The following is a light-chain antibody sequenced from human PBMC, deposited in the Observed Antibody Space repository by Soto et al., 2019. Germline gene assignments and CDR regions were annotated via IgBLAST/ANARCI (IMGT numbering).Light chain of an antibody. CDR3: CSYAGSSTFLV. CDR1: SSDVGSYNL. CDR2: EVS. V-gene: IGLV2-23*02. Sequence: QSALTQPASMSGSPGQSITISCTGTSSDVGSYNLVSWYQQHPGKAPKLMIYEVSKRPSGVSNRFSGSKSGNTASLTISGLQAEDEADYYCCSYAGSSTFLVFGGGTKLTVL. J-gene: IGLJ2*01.